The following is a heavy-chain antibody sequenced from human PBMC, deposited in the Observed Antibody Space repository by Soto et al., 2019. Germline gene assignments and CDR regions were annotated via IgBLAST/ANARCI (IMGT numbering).Heavy chain of an antibody. J-gene: IGHJ6*02. Sequence: SETLSLTCAVYGGSGGSFSGYYCGWISKPPGKALEWIGEINHSGSTNYNPSLKSRVTISVDTSKNLFSLKLSSATAADTAVYYCARHNYASSGYYHYYYGMDVWGQGTTVTVSS. V-gene: IGHV4-34*01. D-gene: IGHD3-22*01. CDR1: GGSGGSFSGYY. CDR3: ARHNYASSGYYHYYYGMDV. CDR2: INHSGST.